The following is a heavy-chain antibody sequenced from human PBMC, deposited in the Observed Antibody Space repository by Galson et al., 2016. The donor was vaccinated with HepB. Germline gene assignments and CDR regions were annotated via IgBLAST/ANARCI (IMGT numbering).Heavy chain of an antibody. CDR2: IYPGDSHT. Sequence: QSGAEVKKPGESLKISCKGYGYTFDNSWIAWVRQMAGKGLEWMGIIYPGDSHTRYSPSFQGQVTISADNSISTAFLQWGSLKASDTAMYFCSRLVGYCSSASCSTYYLYGMDVWGQGPLVTVSS. D-gene: IGHD2-2*02. CDR3: SRLVGYCSSASCSTYYLYGMDV. J-gene: IGHJ6*02. V-gene: IGHV5-51*01. CDR1: GYTFDNSW.